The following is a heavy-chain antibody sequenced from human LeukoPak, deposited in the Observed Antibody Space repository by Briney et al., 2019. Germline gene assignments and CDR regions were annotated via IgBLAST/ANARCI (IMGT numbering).Heavy chain of an antibody. D-gene: IGHD6-19*01. J-gene: IGHJ4*02. CDR2: IYSGGST. CDR1: GFTVSSNY. V-gene: IGHV3-53*01. CDR3: ASIKVAVAGSGA. Sequence: PGGSLRLSCAASGFTVSSNYMGWVRQAPGKGLEWVSVIYSGGSTYYADSVKGRFTISRDNSKNTLYLQMNSLRAEDTAVYYCASIKVAVAGSGAWGQGTLVTVSS.